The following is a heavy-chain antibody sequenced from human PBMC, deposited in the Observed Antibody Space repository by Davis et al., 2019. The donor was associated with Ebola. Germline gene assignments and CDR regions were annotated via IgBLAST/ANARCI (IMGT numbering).Heavy chain of an antibody. V-gene: IGHV3-7*01. CDR2: IKHDGGET. CDR3: ARGVPPLGIPPHFDY. Sequence: PGGSLRLSCAAPGFTFSSNWMSWVRQTPGKGLEWVAIIKHDGGETYYVDSAKGRFTISRENATNSMYLQMTSLRAEETAVYYCARGVPPLGIPPHFDYWGQGTLVTVSS. J-gene: IGHJ4*02. CDR1: GFTFSSNW. D-gene: IGHD7-27*01.